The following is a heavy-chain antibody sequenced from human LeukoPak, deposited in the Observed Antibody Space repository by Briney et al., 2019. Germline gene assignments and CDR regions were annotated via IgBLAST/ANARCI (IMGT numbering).Heavy chain of an antibody. CDR3: ARATSYYNLLTGLAHDRSGEPSYYFDY. CDR2: INPSGVST. J-gene: IGHJ4*02. CDR1: GYTFTSYY. Sequence: ASVKVSCKASGYTFTSYYMHWVRQAPGQGLEWMGIINPSGVSTSYAQKFQGRVTMTRDMSTSTVYMELSSLRSEDTAVYYCARATSYYNLLTGLAHDRSGEPSYYFDYWGQGTLVTVSS. V-gene: IGHV1-46*01. D-gene: IGHD3-9*01.